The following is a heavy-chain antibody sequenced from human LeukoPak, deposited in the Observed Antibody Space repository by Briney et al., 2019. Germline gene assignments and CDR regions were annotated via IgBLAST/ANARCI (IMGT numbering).Heavy chain of an antibody. Sequence: PGGSLRLSCAASGFTFCSYWMHWARQAPGKGLMWVSRINSDGSRTTYADSVRGRFTISRDNAKSTLYLQMNSLRAEDTAVYYCAIVRDHYTYFDCWGQGTLVTVSS. J-gene: IGHJ4*02. CDR2: INSDGSRT. CDR3: AIVRDHYTYFDC. D-gene: IGHD3-10*01. CDR1: GFTFCSYW. V-gene: IGHV3-74*01.